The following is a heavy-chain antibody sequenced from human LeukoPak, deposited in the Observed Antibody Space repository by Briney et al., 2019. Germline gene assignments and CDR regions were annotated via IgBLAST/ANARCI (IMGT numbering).Heavy chain of an antibody. CDR3: ARETVILTGYYFNGWFDP. D-gene: IGHD3-9*01. V-gene: IGHV1-69*04. J-gene: IGHJ5*02. CDR1: GGTFSSYA. Sequence: AASVKVSCKASGGTFSSYAISWVRQAPGQGLEWMGRIIPILGIANYAQKFQGRVTITADKSTSTAYMELSSLGSEDTAVYYCARETVILTGYYFNGWFDPWGQGTLVTVSS. CDR2: IIPILGIA.